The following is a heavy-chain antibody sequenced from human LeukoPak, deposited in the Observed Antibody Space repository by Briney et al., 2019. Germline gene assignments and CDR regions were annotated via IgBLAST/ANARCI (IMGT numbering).Heavy chain of an antibody. CDR2: ILYSGST. D-gene: IGHD3-22*01. V-gene: IGHV4-39*01. J-gene: IGHJ4*02. CDR3: ARHLGSDIMKIVVVSSPFDS. Sequence: SETLSLTCLVSGASISSRSYYWGWIRQPPGKGLEWIGSILYSGSTFYNPSLKSRVTISVDVSKNEFSLKLRSVTAADTSVYYCARHLGSDIMKIVVVSSPFDSWGQGNLVTVSS. CDR1: GASISSRSYY.